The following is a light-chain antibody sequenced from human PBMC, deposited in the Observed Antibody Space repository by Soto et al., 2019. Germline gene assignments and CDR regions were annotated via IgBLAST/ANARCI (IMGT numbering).Light chain of an antibody. CDR1: QSVSNSY. Sequence: IVLTQSPGTLSLSPGERATLSCRASQSVSNSYLAWYQQKLGQAPRLLIYGASSRATGIPDRFSGSGSGTDFTLTITRLEPEDFVVYYCQQYGSSPRTFGQGTKVEIK. V-gene: IGKV3-20*01. J-gene: IGKJ1*01. CDR2: GAS. CDR3: QQYGSSPRT.